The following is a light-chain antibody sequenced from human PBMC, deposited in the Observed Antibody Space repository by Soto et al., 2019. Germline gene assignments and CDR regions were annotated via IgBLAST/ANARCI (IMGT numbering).Light chain of an antibody. CDR2: SDD. Sequence: QSVLTQPPSASGTPGQRVTISCSGSSSNIGSNAASWYQHFPGTAPKVLIYSDDQRPSGVPDRFSGSKSGTSASLAISGLRAEDEADYFCAAWGDSLNTWVFGGGTQLTVL. V-gene: IGLV1-44*01. CDR1: SSNIGSNA. J-gene: IGLJ3*02. CDR3: AAWGDSLNTWV.